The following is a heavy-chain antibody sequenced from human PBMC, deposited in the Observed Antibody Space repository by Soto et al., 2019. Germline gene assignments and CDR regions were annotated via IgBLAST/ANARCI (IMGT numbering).Heavy chain of an antibody. D-gene: IGHD1-1*01. CDR2: ISSYNGDT. Sequence: QVQLVQSGAEVKEPGASVKVSCKASGYTGTCYYISWARQSPGQGPVGVGGISSYNGDTNFAQNFQGRVARTTDTSTSTSYMELRSMRLADPAVYFCAREVPVSWNPTNGPFDQWGHGTLVTVSS. V-gene: IGHV1-18*01. J-gene: IGHJ4*01. CDR3: AREVPVSWNPTNGPFDQ. CDR1: GYTGTCYY.